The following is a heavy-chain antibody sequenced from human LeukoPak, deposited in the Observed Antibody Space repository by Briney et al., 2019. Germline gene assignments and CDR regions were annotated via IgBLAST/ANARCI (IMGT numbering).Heavy chain of an antibody. CDR1: GFTFISYA. Sequence: GSLRLSCAASGFTFISYAMSWVRQAPGKGLEWVSTISGVGLRTYYADSVKGRFTISRDNSKNTLYLQMNSLRAEDTAVYYCARDGYYYGSGSYYPDYWGQGTLVTVSS. CDR2: ISGVGLRT. D-gene: IGHD3-10*01. CDR3: ARDGYYYGSGSYYPDY. J-gene: IGHJ4*02. V-gene: IGHV3-23*01.